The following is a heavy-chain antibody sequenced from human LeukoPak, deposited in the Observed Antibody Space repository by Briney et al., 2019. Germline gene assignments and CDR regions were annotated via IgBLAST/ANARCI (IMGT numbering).Heavy chain of an antibody. D-gene: IGHD4-17*01. CDR2: IYYSGST. CDR1: GGSISSSSYY. CDR3: ARNYDYGDYEVGNAFDI. J-gene: IGHJ3*02. V-gene: IGHV4-39*07. Sequence: SETLSLTCTVSGGSISSSSYYWGWIRQPPGKGLEWIGSIYYSGSTYYNPSLKGRVTISVDTSKNQFSLKLSSVTAADTAVYYCARNYDYGDYEVGNAFDIWGQGTMVTVSS.